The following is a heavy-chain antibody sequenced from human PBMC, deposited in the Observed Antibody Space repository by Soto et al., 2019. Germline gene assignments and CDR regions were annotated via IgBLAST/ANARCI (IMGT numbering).Heavy chain of an antibody. V-gene: IGHV4-39*07. CDR2: IYYSGST. D-gene: IGHD1-26*01. J-gene: IGHJ3*02. Sequence: SETLSLTCTVSGGSISSSSYYWGWIRQPPGKGMERIGSIYYSGSTYYNPSLKSRVTISVDTSKNQFSMKLSSVTAADTAVYYCARGLGEHSAFDIWGQGTMVTVSS. CDR1: GGSISSSSYY. CDR3: ARGLGEHSAFDI.